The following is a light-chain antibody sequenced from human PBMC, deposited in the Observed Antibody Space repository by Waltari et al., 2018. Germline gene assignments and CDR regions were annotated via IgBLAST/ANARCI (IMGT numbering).Light chain of an antibody. J-gene: IGKJ2*01. Sequence: EIVLRQSPATLSVSAGETVTLSCGASQSVGTNLAWYQHTPGQAPRLLIYAASTRATGVPGRFTGSGSATEFTLTIDNLQSEDFALFYCQQYKTWPYAFGQGTKIEMK. CDR2: AAS. V-gene: IGKV3-15*01. CDR1: QSVGTN. CDR3: QQYKTWPYA.